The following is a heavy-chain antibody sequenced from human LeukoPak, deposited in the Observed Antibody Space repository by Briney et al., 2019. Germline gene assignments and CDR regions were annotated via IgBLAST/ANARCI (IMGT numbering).Heavy chain of an antibody. CDR2: ISPSDNTT. D-gene: IGHD6-19*01. J-gene: IGHJ4*02. V-gene: IGHV3-23*01. CDR3: AKGGEQWLVPNYFDY. Sequence: GGSLRLSCAASGFTFSSYAMNWVRQAPGKGLEWVSGISPSDNTTYYVDSVKGRFTISRDDSKNTLYLQMNSLRAEDTAVYYCAKGGEQWLVPNYFDYWGQGTLVTVSS. CDR1: GFTFSSYA.